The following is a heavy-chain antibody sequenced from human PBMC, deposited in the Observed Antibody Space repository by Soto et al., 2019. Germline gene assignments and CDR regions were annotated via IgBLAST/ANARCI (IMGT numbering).Heavy chain of an antibody. J-gene: IGHJ5*02. Sequence: SETLSLTCAVSGASISGSEWWSWVRQPPGQGLEWIGEIYHTGSTNYNPSLKSRVTISVDRSKNQFSLKLSSVTAADTAVYYCARETYGDYVGYFDPWGQGTLVTVSS. CDR3: ARETYGDYVGYFDP. V-gene: IGHV4-4*02. D-gene: IGHD4-17*01. CDR1: GASISGSEW. CDR2: IYHTGST.